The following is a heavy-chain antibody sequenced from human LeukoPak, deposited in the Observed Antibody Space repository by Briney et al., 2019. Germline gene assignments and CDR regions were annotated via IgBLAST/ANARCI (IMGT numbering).Heavy chain of an antibody. J-gene: IGHJ6*03. CDR1: GFAFSRHG. CDR3: AKGVGGSANYYYMDV. D-gene: IGHD3-10*01. V-gene: IGHV3-30*02. Sequence: GGSLRLSCAASGFAFSRHGIHWVRQAPGKGLEWVAFIPYDGNNKFYADSVKGRFTISRDNSKNTLYLQMNSLRAEDTSVYYCAKGVGGSANYYYMDVWGKGTTVTVSS. CDR2: IPYDGNNK.